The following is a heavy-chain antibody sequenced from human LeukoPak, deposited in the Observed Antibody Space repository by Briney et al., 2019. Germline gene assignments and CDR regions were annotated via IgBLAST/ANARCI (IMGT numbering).Heavy chain of an antibody. V-gene: IGHV3-48*04. CDR3: ARFRSLYNWFDP. CDR1: GFTFSSYS. Sequence: GGSLRLSCAASGFTFSSYSMNWVRQAPGKGLEWVSYISSGGGTTHYADSVKGRFTISRDNAKNSLFLQMNSLRAEDTAVYYCARFRSLYNWFDPWGQGTLVVVSS. J-gene: IGHJ5*02. CDR2: ISSGGGTT.